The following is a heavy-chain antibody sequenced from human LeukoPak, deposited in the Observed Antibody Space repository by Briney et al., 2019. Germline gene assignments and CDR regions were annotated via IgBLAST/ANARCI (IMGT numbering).Heavy chain of an antibody. CDR1: GFTFSNYW. CDR2: INQDESEK. CDR3: ARDRDGYNSFDY. Sequence: GGSLRLSCAASGFTFSNYWMSWVRLAPGKGLEWVANINQDESEKKYVDSVKGRFTISSDNAKNTLYLQMNSLRAEDTAVYYCARDRDGYNSFDYWGQGTLVTVSS. D-gene: IGHD5-24*01. J-gene: IGHJ4*02. V-gene: IGHV3-7*01.